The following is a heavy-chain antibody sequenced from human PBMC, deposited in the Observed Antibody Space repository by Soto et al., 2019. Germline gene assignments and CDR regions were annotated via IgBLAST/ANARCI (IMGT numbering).Heavy chain of an antibody. CDR3: AKDTVRDVGYYYYGMDV. Sequence: PGWSLRLSCAASGFTFDDYAMHWVRQAPGKGLEWVSLISWDGGSTYYADSVKGRFTISRDNSKNSLYLQMNSLRAEDTALYYCAKDTVRDVGYYYYGMDVWGQGTTVTGSS. J-gene: IGHJ6*02. D-gene: IGHD2-15*01. CDR1: GFTFDDYA. V-gene: IGHV3-43D*04. CDR2: ISWDGGST.